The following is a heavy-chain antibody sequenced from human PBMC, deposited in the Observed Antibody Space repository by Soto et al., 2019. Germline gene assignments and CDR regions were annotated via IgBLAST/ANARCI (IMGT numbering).Heavy chain of an antibody. D-gene: IGHD3-10*01. J-gene: IGHJ4*02. CDR3: VRDEYYFGSGNDF. CDR2: IRQDGREI. CDR1: GFTFSSFW. V-gene: IGHV3-7*01. Sequence: EVQLVESGGGWVQPGGSLRLSCAASGFTFSSFWMSWVRQASGKGLEWVANIRQDGREIYYADSVKGRFTISRDNTKNSVYLQMNSLRAEDTAVYFCVRDEYYFGSGNDFWGQGTLVTVSS.